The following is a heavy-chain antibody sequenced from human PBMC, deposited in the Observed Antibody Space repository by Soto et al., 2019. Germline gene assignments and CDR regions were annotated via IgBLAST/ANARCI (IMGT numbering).Heavy chain of an antibody. CDR2: INQDGSDQ. V-gene: IGHV3-7*01. CDR1: GFIFSNHW. CDR3: ATSMRHTLDP. D-gene: IGHD2-8*01. Sequence: EVQVVESGGGLVQPGGSLRLSCAASGFIFSNHWMTWVRQVPGKGLEWVANINQDGSDQYYLDSVKGRFTISRDIAKNSLFLQMNSLRVEDTAVYYCATSMRHTLDPWGQGTLVTVSS. J-gene: IGHJ5*02.